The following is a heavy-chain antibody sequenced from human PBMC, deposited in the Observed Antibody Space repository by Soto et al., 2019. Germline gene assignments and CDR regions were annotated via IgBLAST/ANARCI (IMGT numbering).Heavy chain of an antibody. CDR2: ISSNGRIT. Sequence: GGSLRLSCSASGFTFSSYAMHWVRQAPGKGLEYVSDISSNGRITYYADSVKGRFTISRDNSKNTLYLQMSSLRAEDTAVYDCVKDPQAGLGDAFDIWGQGTMVTVSS. V-gene: IGHV3-64D*09. J-gene: IGHJ3*02. CDR3: VKDPQAGLGDAFDI. CDR1: GFTFSSYA. D-gene: IGHD6-19*01.